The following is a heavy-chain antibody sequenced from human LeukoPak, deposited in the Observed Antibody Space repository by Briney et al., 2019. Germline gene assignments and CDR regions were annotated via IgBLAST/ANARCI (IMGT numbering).Heavy chain of an antibody. CDR3: AREGYDSSGYVPSTFDY. D-gene: IGHD3-22*01. Sequence: ASVKVSCKASGYTFTSYGISWVRQAPGQGLEWMGWISAYNGNTNYAQKLQGRVTMTTDTSTSTAYMELRSLRSDDTAVYYCAREGYDSSGYVPSTFDYWGQGTLVTVSS. CDR1: GYTFTSYG. V-gene: IGHV1-18*01. CDR2: ISAYNGNT. J-gene: IGHJ4*02.